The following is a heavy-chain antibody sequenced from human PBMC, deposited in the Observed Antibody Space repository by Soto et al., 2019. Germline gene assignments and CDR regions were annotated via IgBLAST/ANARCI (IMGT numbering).Heavy chain of an antibody. CDR3: ARVVRFCSSPSCRGRNWFDP. J-gene: IGHJ5*02. V-gene: IGHV4-30-4*01. Sequence: TLSLACTVSGGSISGGYCYLSWHRPPPGTGLEWIGYMFYVGATYYNPSLKSRVTISVDTSKNKFSLKLSSVTAADTAVYHCARVVRFCSSPSCRGRNWFDPWGRGTLFT. CDR1: GGSISGGYCY. CDR2: MFYVGAT. D-gene: IGHD2-2*01.